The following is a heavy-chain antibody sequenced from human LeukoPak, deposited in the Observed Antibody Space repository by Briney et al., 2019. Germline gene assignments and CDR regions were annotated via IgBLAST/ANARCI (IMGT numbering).Heavy chain of an antibody. CDR1: GYTLTELS. Sequence: GASVKVSCKVPGYTLTELSMHWVRQAPGKGLEWMGGFDPEDGETIYAQKFQGRVTMTEDTSTDTAYMELSSLRSEDTAVYYRATDPRAPIAAANYYYGMDVWGQGTTVTVSS. J-gene: IGHJ6*02. CDR2: FDPEDGET. CDR3: ATDPRAPIAAANYYYGMDV. D-gene: IGHD6-13*01. V-gene: IGHV1-24*01.